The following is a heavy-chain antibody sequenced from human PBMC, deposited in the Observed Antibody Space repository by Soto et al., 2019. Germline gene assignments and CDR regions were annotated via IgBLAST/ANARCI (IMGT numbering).Heavy chain of an antibody. V-gene: IGHV4-39*01. J-gene: IGHJ6*02. CDR3: ARQRVYGMDV. Sequence: SETLSLTCTVSGGSISSSSYYWGWIRQPPGKGLEWIGSIYDSGSTYYNPSLKSRVTISVDTSKNQFSLKLSSVTAADTAVYYCARQRVYGMDVWGLGTTVTVSS. CDR1: GGSISSSSYY. CDR2: IYDSGST.